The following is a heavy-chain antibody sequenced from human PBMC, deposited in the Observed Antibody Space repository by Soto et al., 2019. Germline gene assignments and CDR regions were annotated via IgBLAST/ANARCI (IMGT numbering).Heavy chain of an antibody. D-gene: IGHD3-22*01. Sequence: QVQLQESGPGLVKPSETLSLRCTVSDGSLSPNYWTWIRQAPGKGLEWIGYIYYAGTTTFNPSLKRRVSISIDASKNEVSLKLASVTAADTAVYYCARLGAYYQALDSWGQGTLVTVSS. CDR2: IYYAGTT. J-gene: IGHJ4*02. V-gene: IGHV4-59*08. CDR3: ARLGAYYQALDS. CDR1: DGSLSPNY.